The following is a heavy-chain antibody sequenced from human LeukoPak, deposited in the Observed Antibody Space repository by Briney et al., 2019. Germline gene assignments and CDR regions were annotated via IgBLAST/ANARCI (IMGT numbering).Heavy chain of an antibody. Sequence: SETLSLTCTVSGGSISSYYWSWIRQPAGKGLEWIGRIYTSGSTNYNPSLKSRVTMSVDTSKNQFSLKLSSVTAADTAVYYCARQFYGGNSDAFDIWGQGAMVTVSS. D-gene: IGHD4-23*01. CDR1: GGSISSYY. CDR2: IYTSGST. V-gene: IGHV4-4*07. CDR3: ARQFYGGNSDAFDI. J-gene: IGHJ3*02.